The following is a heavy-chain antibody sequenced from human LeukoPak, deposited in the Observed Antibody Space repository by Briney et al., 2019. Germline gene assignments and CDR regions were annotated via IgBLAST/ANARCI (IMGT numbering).Heavy chain of an antibody. CDR3: ARHASGSDWFDP. D-gene: IGHD1-26*01. CDR1: GSSFTSYW. Sequence: GESLKISCKGSGSSFTSYWIGWVRQMPGKGLEWMGIIYPDDSDTTYSPSFPGQVTISSDKSISVVYLQWTSLEASDTATYYCARHASGSDWFDPWGQGTLVTVSS. CDR2: IYPDDSDT. V-gene: IGHV5-51*01. J-gene: IGHJ5*02.